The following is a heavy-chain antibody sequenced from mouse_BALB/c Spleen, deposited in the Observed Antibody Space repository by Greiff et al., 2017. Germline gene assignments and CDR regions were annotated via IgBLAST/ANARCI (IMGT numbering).Heavy chain of an antibody. CDR1: GYTFTSYW. D-gene: IGHD2-1*01. J-gene: IGHJ2*01. CDR2: INPSNGRT. Sequence: VQLQQPGAELVKPGASVKLSCKASGYTFTSYWMHWVKQRPGQGLEWIGEINPSNGRTNYNEKFKSKATLTVDKSSSTAYMQLSSLTSEDSAVYYCARGDYGNLDYWGQGTTLTVSS. CDR3: ARGDYGNLDY. V-gene: IGHV1S81*02.